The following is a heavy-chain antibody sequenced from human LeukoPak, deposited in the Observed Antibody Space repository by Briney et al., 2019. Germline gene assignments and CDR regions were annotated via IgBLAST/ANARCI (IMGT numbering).Heavy chain of an antibody. V-gene: IGHV3-7*01. CDR1: GFTFNAYW. CDR2: IKQDGSEK. CDR3: ARDVPYTMVRGVIPGDY. Sequence: GGSLRLSCTASGFTFNAYWMTWVRQAPGKGLEWVANIKQDGSEKYYVDSVKGRFTISRDNAKNSLYLQMNSLRAEDTAVYYCARDVPYTMVRGVIPGDYWGQGTLVTVSS. D-gene: IGHD3-10*01. J-gene: IGHJ4*02.